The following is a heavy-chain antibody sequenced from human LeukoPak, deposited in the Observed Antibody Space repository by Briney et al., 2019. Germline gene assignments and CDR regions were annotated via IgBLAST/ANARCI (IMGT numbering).Heavy chain of an antibody. CDR1: ESTFSTYA. V-gene: IGHV3-7*03. CDR3: ARGRSGWFTRAYYFDY. CDR2: IKQDGSEK. Sequence: GRSLRLSCAASESTFSTYAMHWVRQAPGKGLEWVANIKQDGSEKYYVDSVKGRLTISRDNAKNSLYLQMNSLRAEDTAVYYCARGRSGWFTRAYYFDYWGQGTLVTVSS. J-gene: IGHJ4*02. D-gene: IGHD6-19*01.